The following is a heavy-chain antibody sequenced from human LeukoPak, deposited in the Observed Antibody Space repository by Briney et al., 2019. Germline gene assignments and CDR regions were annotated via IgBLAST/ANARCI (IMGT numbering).Heavy chain of an antibody. CDR2: INHSGST. J-gene: IGHJ3*02. Sequence: SETLSLTCAVYGGSFSGYYWSWIRQPPGKGLEWIGEINHSGSTYYNPSLKSRVTISVDTSKNQFSLKLSSVTAADTAVYYCASPREYYYDSSGYPHAFDIWGQGTMVTVSS. V-gene: IGHV4-34*01. D-gene: IGHD3-22*01. CDR1: GGSFSGYY. CDR3: ASPREYYYDSSGYPHAFDI.